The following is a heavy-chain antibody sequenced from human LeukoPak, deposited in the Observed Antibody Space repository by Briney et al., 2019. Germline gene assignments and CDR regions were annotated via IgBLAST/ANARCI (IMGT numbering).Heavy chain of an antibody. Sequence: GGSLRLSCAASEFTFSSYWMSWVRQAPGKGLEWVANIKQDGSEKYYVDSVKGRFTISRDNAKNSLYLQMNSLRAEDTAVYYCAREGDYDSSGPRINYYYYYMDVWGKGTTVTVSS. CDR2: IKQDGSEK. CDR3: AREGDYDSSGPRINYYYYYMDV. D-gene: IGHD3-22*01. J-gene: IGHJ6*03. V-gene: IGHV3-7*01. CDR1: EFTFSSYW.